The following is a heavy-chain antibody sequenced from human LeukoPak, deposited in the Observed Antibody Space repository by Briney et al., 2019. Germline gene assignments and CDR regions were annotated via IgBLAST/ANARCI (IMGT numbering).Heavy chain of an antibody. D-gene: IGHD4-17*01. Sequence: SETLSLTCTVSGGSISSYYWNWIRQPPGRGLEWIGYIYYSGTTNYNPSLKSRVTISVDTSKNQFSLKLSSVTAADTAVYYCARESVTTGYFDYWGQGTLVTVSS. V-gene: IGHV4-59*01. J-gene: IGHJ4*02. CDR1: GGSISSYY. CDR3: ARESVTTGYFDY. CDR2: IYYSGTT.